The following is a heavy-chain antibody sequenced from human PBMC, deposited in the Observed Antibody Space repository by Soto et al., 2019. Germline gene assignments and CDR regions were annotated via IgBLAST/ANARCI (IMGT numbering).Heavy chain of an antibody. V-gene: IGHV4-39*01. J-gene: IGHJ6*02. Sequence: PSETLSLTYTVSGGSISSSSYYWGWIRQPPGKGLEWIGSIYYSGSTYYNPSLKSRVTISVDTSKNQFSLKLRSVTAADTAVYYCAKGQWFHRGYGMDVWGRGTTVTVSS. CDR3: AKGQWFHRGYGMDV. D-gene: IGHD3-22*01. CDR1: GGSISSSSYY. CDR2: IYYSGST.